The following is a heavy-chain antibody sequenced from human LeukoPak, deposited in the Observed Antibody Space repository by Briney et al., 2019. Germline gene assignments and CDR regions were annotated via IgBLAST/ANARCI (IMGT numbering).Heavy chain of an antibody. CDR1: GGSFSGYY. CDR3: ARGIQLWSPFDY. D-gene: IGHD5-18*01. Sequence: SETLSLTCAVYGGSFSGYYWSWIRQPPGKGLEWIGEINHSGSTYYNPSLKSRVTISLDTSKNQFSLRLSSVTAADTAVYYCARGIQLWSPFDYWGQGTLVTVSS. CDR2: INHSGST. V-gene: IGHV4-34*01. J-gene: IGHJ4*02.